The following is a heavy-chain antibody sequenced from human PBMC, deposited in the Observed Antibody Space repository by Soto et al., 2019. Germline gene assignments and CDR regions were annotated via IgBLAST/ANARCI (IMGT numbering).Heavy chain of an antibody. CDR1: GGSISSGDYY. J-gene: IGHJ4*02. CDR3: SVFLIDYALNSIVD. CDR2: IYYSGST. Sequence: SETLSLTCTVSGGSISSGDYYWSWIRQPPGKGLEWIGYIYYSGSTYYNPSLKSRVTISVDTSKNQFSLKLSSVTAADTAVYYWSVFLIDYALNSIVDWGQGTLVTVS. V-gene: IGHV4-30-4*01. D-gene: IGHD3-16*01.